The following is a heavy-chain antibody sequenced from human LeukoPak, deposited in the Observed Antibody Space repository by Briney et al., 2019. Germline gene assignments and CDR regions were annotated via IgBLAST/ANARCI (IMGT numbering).Heavy chain of an antibody. CDR1: GGTFSSYA. CDR2: IIPIFGTA. J-gene: IGHJ6*04. CDR3: ARTCSSTSCYRFGVDV. Sequence: ASVKVSCKASGGTFSSYAISWVRQAPGQGLEWMGGIIPIFGTANYAQKFQGRVTITTDESTSTAYVELSSLRSEDTAVYYCARTCSSTSCYRFGVDVWGKGTTVTVSS. V-gene: IGHV1-69*05. D-gene: IGHD2-2*01.